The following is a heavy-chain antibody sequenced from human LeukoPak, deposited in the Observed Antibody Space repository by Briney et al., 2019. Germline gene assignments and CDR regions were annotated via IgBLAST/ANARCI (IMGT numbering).Heavy chain of an antibody. J-gene: IGHJ4*02. Sequence: GAAVKGSCKVPRLTLSVYYLHCVRQAPGQGREWMAWISPNSGGTNYVQKFQGRVTVTRATSISTDYLEISGLTSDDTALYYCARDPSGSGGYDYWGQGTLVTVSS. D-gene: IGHD3-10*01. CDR2: ISPNSGGT. CDR3: ARDPSGSGGYDY. CDR1: RLTLSVYY. V-gene: IGHV1-2*02.